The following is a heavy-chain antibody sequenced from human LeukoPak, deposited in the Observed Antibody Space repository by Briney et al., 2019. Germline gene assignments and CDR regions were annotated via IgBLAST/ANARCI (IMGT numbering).Heavy chain of an antibody. J-gene: IGHJ3*02. CDR3: ARNQYYYDSSGYYYVIGAFDI. CDR1: GFTFSSYA. Sequence: PGGSLRLSCAASGFTFSSYAIHWVRQAPGKGLEWVAVISFDGTDAFYADSVKGRFTISRDNAKNSLYLQMNSLRAEDTAVYYCARNQYYYDSSGYYYVIGAFDIWGQGTMVTVSS. V-gene: IGHV3-30*04. CDR2: ISFDGTDA. D-gene: IGHD3-22*01.